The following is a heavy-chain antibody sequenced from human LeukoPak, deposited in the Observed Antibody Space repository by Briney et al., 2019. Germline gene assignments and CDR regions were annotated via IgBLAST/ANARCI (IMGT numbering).Heavy chain of an antibody. Sequence: GASVKVSCKASGCTFTSYGISWVRQAPGQGLEWMGWISAYNGNTNYAQKLQGRVTMTTDTSTSTAYMELRSLRSDDTAVYYCARDEGRRQWLVGIDYWGQGTLVTVSS. CDR1: GCTFTSYG. J-gene: IGHJ4*02. V-gene: IGHV1-18*01. CDR2: ISAYNGNT. CDR3: ARDEGRRQWLVGIDY. D-gene: IGHD6-19*01.